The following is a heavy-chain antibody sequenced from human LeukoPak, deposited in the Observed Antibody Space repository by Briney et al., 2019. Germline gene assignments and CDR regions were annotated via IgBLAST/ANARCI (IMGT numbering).Heavy chain of an antibody. D-gene: IGHD1-26*01. V-gene: IGHV4-4*07. CDR2: IYTSGST. J-gene: IGHJ6*02. CDR3: ARDTIVGAIFYDYYYYGMDV. CDR1: GGSISSYY. Sequence: SETLSLTCTVSGGSISSYYWSWIRQPAGKGLEWIGRIYTSGSTNYNPSLKSRVTMSVDTSKNQFSLKLSSVTAADTAVYYCARDTIVGAIFYDYYYYGMDVWGQGTTVTVSS.